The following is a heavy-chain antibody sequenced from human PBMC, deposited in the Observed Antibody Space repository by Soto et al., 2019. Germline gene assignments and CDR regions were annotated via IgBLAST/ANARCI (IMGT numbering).Heavy chain of an antibody. CDR1: GFTFSDYY. V-gene: IGHV3-11*06. CDR2: ISSSSSYT. D-gene: IGHD2-15*01. CDR3: ARDLVVVAALGFDY. Sequence: PGGSLRLSCAASGFTFSDYYMSWIRQAPGKGLEWVSYISSSSSYTNYADSVKGRFTISRDNAKNSLYLQMNSLRAEDTAVYYCARDLVVVAALGFDYWGQGTLVTVSS. J-gene: IGHJ4*02.